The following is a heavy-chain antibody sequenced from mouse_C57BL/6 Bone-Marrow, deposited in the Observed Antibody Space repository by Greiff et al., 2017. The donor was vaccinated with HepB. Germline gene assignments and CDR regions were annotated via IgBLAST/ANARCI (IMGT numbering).Heavy chain of an antibody. Sequence: EVKLQESGPGLVKPSQSLSLTCSVTGYSITSGYYWNWIRQFPGNKLEWMGYISYDGSNNYNPSLKNRISITRDTSKSQFFLKLNSVTTEDTATYYCAREGGSSYYARDYWGQGTSVTVSS. CDR1: GYSITSGYY. J-gene: IGHJ4*01. CDR3: AREGGSSYYARDY. V-gene: IGHV3-6*01. D-gene: IGHD1-1*01. CDR2: ISYDGSN.